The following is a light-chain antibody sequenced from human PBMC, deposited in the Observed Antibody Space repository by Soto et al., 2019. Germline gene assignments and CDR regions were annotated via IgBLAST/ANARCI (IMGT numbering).Light chain of an antibody. CDR1: QSISDT. J-gene: IGKJ1*01. CDR2: GAS. Sequence: EIMMTQSPSTLSVSPGGRATLSCRASQSISDTLAWYQQKPGQAPRLLIYGASKRATGFPARFSGSGSGTDFTLTISSLQSEDFAVYYCQQYNDWPPWTFGQGTKVDI. CDR3: QQYNDWPPWT. V-gene: IGKV3-15*01.